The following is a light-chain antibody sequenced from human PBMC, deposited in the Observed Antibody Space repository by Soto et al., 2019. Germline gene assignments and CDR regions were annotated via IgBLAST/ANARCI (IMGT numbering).Light chain of an antibody. V-gene: IGKV1-5*01. CDR1: RGISHF. CDR3: QQYTSYSRA. CDR2: DAS. Sequence: DIQMTQSPSTLSASVGDRVTITCRASRGISHFLAWYQQKPGKVPKLLIYDASNLGSGVPSRFSGSGSGTDFTLTISGLQPDDFTTYYCQQYTSYSRAFGQGTKVDIK. J-gene: IGKJ1*01.